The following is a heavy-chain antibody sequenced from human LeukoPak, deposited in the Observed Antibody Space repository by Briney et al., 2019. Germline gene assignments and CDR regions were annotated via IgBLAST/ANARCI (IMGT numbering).Heavy chain of an antibody. D-gene: IGHD6-19*01. CDR3: ARVSLSSGWPGWFDP. Sequence: SETLSLTCTLSGGSINRGAYFWSWIRQPAGRALEWIGRIYTSGNPKYNPSLTIRVTLSVDTSKNQFSLKLTSVTAADTALYYCARVSLSSGWPGWFDPWGQGTLVTVSS. J-gene: IGHJ5*02. V-gene: IGHV4-61*02. CDR2: IYTSGNP. CDR1: GGSINRGAYF.